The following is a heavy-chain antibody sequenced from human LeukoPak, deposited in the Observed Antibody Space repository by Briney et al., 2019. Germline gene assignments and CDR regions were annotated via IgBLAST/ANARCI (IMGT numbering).Heavy chain of an antibody. CDR2: IYRGGTT. J-gene: IGHJ6*02. CDR1: GFTVSSNY. V-gene: IGHV3-53*04. D-gene: IGHD5-18*01. CDR3: ARGGYTYGSNYYYAMDV. Sequence: GGSLRLSCAASGFTVSSNYMTWVRQAPGKGLEWVSLIYRGGTTYYADSVKGRFTTSRHNSMNTLYLQMNSLRAEDTAVYYCARGGYTYGSNYYYAMDVWGQGTTVTVSS.